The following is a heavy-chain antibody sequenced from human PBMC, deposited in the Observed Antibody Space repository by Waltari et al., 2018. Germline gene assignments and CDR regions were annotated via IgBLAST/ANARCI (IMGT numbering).Heavy chain of an antibody. CDR1: GLLFSGSA. CDR2: IRSKANSYAT. J-gene: IGHJ4*02. Sequence: EVQLVESGGGVVQPGWSLKLSCAASGLLFSGSAMHWVREASGKGLEWVGRIRSKANSYATAYAASVKGRFTISRDDSKNTAYLQMNSLKTEDTAVYYCTRPATESGDYGDYWGQGTLVTVSS. CDR3: TRPATESGDYGDY. V-gene: IGHV3-73*02.